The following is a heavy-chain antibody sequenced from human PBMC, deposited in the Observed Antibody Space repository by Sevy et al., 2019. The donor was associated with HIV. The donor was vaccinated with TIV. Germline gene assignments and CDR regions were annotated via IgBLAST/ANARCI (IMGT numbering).Heavy chain of an antibody. D-gene: IGHD5-12*01. CDR3: AREGGYTDQGMDV. V-gene: IGHV3-48*03. J-gene: IGHJ6*02. CDR1: GFTFSNYD. Sequence: GGSLRLSCAASGFTFSNYDMNWVRQAPRKGVEWVSYISSDGGRIYYADSVKGRFTISRDNAKNSLSVQMIRLRAEDTAVYYCAREGGYTDQGMDVWGQGTTVTVSS. CDR2: ISSDGGRI.